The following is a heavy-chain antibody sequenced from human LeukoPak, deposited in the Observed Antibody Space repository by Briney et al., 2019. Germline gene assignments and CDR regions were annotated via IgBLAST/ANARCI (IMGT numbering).Heavy chain of an antibody. CDR1: GGSISSHY. J-gene: IGHJ4*02. CDR3: AREGVGGYSGYELDY. D-gene: IGHD5-12*01. CDR2: IYYSGST. Sequence: SETLSLTCTVSGGSISSHYWSWIQQPPGKGLEWIGYIYYSGSTNYNPSLKSRVTISVDTSKNQFSLKLSSVTAADTAVYYCAREGVGGYSGYELDYWGQGTLVTVSS. V-gene: IGHV4-59*11.